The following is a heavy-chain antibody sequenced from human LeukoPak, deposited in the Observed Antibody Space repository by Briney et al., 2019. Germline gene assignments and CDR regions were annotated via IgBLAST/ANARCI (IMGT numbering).Heavy chain of an antibody. CDR3: ARGRYFDWLQNQRLEYYYYYGMDV. CDR2: IIPIFGTA. Sequence: ASVKVSCKASGGTFSSYAISWVRQAPGQGLEWMGGIIPIFGTANYAQKFQGRVTITADESTSTAYMELSSLRSEDTAVYYCARGRYFDWLQNQRLEYYYYYGMDVWGQGTTVTVSS. V-gene: IGHV1-69*13. CDR1: GGTFSSYA. D-gene: IGHD3-9*01. J-gene: IGHJ6*02.